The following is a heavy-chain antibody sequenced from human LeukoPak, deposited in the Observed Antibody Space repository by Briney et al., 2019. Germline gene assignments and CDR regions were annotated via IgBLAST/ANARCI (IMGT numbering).Heavy chain of an antibody. CDR1: GFTVSSNY. V-gene: IGHV3-53*05. Sequence: PGGSLRLSCAASGFTVSSNYMTWVRQAPGKGLEWVSVIYSGGSIYYADSVKGRFTISRDNSKNTLYLQMSSLRAEDTAVYYCAKDEAAARAVLGYWGQGTLVTVSS. D-gene: IGHD6-13*01. J-gene: IGHJ4*02. CDR2: IYSGGSI. CDR3: AKDEAAARAVLGY.